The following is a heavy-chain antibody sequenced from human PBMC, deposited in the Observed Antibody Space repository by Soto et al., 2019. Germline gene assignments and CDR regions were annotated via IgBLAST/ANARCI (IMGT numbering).Heavy chain of an antibody. J-gene: IGHJ4*02. Sequence: QLQLQESRPGLVKPSETLSLTCTGSGGSISSSSYYWGWIRQPPGKGLEWIGSIYYSGSTYYNPSLKSLFTISADTSKNQFSLKLTPVTAADTAVYYCARRIRHSRGVVDYWGQGTLVTVSS. CDR2: IYYSGST. V-gene: IGHV4-39*01. D-gene: IGHD6-19*01. CDR1: GGSISSSSYY. CDR3: ARRIRHSRGVVDY.